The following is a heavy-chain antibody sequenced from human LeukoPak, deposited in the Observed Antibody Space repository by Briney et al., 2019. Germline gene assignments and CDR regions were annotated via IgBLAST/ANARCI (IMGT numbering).Heavy chain of an antibody. Sequence: SETLSLTCTVSGGSISNYHWNWIRQPPGKGLEWIGYIYYSGYTSYNPSLKSRVAISVATPKNQFSLRLTSVTAADTAEYYCASRRYCSSATCAIGGMDVWGQGTTVIVSS. D-gene: IGHD2-2*01. CDR1: GGSISNYH. V-gene: IGHV4-59*08. CDR3: ASRRYCSSATCAIGGMDV. CDR2: IYYSGYT. J-gene: IGHJ6*02.